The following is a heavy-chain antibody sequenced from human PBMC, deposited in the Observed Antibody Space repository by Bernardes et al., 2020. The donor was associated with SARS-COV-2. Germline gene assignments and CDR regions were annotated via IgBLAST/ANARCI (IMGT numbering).Heavy chain of an antibody. V-gene: IGHV4-34*01. J-gene: IGHJ4*02. Sequence: SETLSLTCAVYGGSFSGYYWSWIRQPPGKGLEWIGEINHSGSTNYNPSLKSRVTISVDTSKNQFSLKLSSVTAADTAVYYCARVSGSGRHNDYWGQGTLVTVSS. D-gene: IGHD3-10*01. CDR3: ARVSGSGRHNDY. CDR2: INHSGST. CDR1: GGSFSGYY.